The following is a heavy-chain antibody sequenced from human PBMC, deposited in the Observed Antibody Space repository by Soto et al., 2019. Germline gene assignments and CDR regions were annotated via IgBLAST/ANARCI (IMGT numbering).Heavy chain of an antibody. Sequence: QVQLVQSGAEVKKPGSSVKVSCKASGGTFSSYTISWVRQAPGQGLEWMGRIIPIIGIANYAQKHQGRVTITEDKSTRTAYMEVSSLRLDDTAVYYWAHTRCSGCSCYLGMIGYWGQGTPVTVSS. CDR1: GGTFSSYT. CDR2: IIPIIGIA. D-gene: IGHD2-15*01. CDR3: AHTRCSGCSCYLGMIGY. V-gene: IGHV1-69*02. J-gene: IGHJ4*02.